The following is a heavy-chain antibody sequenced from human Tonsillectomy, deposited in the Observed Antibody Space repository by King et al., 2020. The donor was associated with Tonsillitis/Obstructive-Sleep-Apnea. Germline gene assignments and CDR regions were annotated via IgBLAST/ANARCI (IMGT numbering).Heavy chain of an antibody. D-gene: IGHD2-21*01. CDR2: INSDGSGT. CDR1: GFTFISYW. V-gene: IGHV3-74*01. Sequence: VQLVESGGGLVQPGGSLRLSCAASGFTFISYWVHWVRQAPGKGLVWVSRINSDGSGTTYADSVKGRFTIPRDNAKNTLYLQMNSLRAEDTAVYYCARGSYCGGDCHDAFDIWGQGTMVTVSS. J-gene: IGHJ3*02. CDR3: ARGSYCGGDCHDAFDI.